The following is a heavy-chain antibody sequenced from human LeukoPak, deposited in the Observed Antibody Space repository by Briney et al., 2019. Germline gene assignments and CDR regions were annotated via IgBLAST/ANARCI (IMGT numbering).Heavy chain of an antibody. CDR3: ARVGYSSGWYGANFDY. D-gene: IGHD6-19*01. J-gene: IGHJ4*02. CDR2: INPSGGIT. Sequence: GAPVKVSCKASGYTFTRHYVHWVRQAPGQGLEWMGLINPSGGITIYAQKFQGRISMTWDMSTSTVYMELSSLRSEDTAVYYCARVGYSSGWYGANFDYWGQGTLVTVSS. V-gene: IGHV1-46*01. CDR1: GYTFTRHY.